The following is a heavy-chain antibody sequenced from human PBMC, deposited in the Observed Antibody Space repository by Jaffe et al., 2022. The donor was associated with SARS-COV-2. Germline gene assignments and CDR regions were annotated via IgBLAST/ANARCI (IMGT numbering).Heavy chain of an antibody. J-gene: IGHJ6*02. Sequence: EVQLVESGGGLVKPGGSLRLSCAASGFTFSNAWMSWVRQAPGKGLEWVGRIKSKTDGGTTDYAAPVKGRFTISRDDSKNTLYLQMNSLKTEDTAVYYCTTDLWEYCSSTSCPFPRLRYYGMDVWGQGTTVTVSS. CDR3: TTDLWEYCSSTSCPFPRLRYYGMDV. D-gene: IGHD2-2*01. CDR2: IKSKTDGGTT. V-gene: IGHV3-15*01. CDR1: GFTFSNAW.